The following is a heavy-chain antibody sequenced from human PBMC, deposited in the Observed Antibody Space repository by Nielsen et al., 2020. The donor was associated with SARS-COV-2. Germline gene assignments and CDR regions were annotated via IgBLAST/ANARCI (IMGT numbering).Heavy chain of an antibody. CDR3: ARQGRSSGWYSIAY. CDR1: GYSFTSYW. V-gene: IGHV5-51*01. D-gene: IGHD6-19*01. J-gene: IGHJ4*02. CDR2: IYPGDSDT. Sequence: GESLKISCQGSGYSFTSYWIGWVRQMPGKGLEWVGIIYPGDSDTRYSPSFQGQVTISADKSISTADLQWSSLKASDTAMYYCARQGRSSGWYSIAYWGQGTLVTVSS.